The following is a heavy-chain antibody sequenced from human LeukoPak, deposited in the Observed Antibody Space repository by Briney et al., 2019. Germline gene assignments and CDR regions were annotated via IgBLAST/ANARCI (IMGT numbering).Heavy chain of an antibody. CDR1: GFTFSSYA. Sequence: GGSLRLSCAASGFTFSSYAMHWVRQAPGKGLEWVAVISYDGSNKYYADSVKGRFTISRDNSKNTLYLQMNSLRAEDTAVYYCARGPYDNSGYYPDYWGQGTLVTVSS. CDR3: ARGPYDNSGYYPDY. CDR2: ISYDGSNK. J-gene: IGHJ4*02. V-gene: IGHV3-30-3*01. D-gene: IGHD3-22*01.